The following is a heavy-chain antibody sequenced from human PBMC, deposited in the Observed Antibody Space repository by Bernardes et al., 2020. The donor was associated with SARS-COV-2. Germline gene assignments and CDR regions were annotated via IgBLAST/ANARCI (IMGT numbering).Heavy chain of an antibody. CDR2: INRSGNT. D-gene: IGHD3-3*01. CDR1: GGAFMGYS. CDR3: ARGSLQFLFTQRYFFDH. J-gene: IGHJ4*02. Sequence: SETLSLTCAVYGGAFMGYSWTWIRQPPGKGLEWIGEINRSGNTNYNPSLKSRVTISVDTSKNQFSLRLYSVTGADTAVYYCARGSLQFLFTQRYFFDHRGQGTLVTVSS. V-gene: IGHV4-34*01.